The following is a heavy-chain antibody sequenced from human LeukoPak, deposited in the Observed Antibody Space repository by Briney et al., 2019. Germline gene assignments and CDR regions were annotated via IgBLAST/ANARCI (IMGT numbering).Heavy chain of an antibody. J-gene: IGHJ4*02. CDR1: GFAFDDYA. D-gene: IGHD3-22*01. CDR3: ASDNYDSSGYYHDY. Sequence: GRSLRLSCAASGFAFDDYAMHWVRQAPGKGLEGVSGVSGNIGSIGYADSVKGRFTISRDNATNSLYLQMNSLRAEDTAVYYCASDNYDSSGYYHDYWGQGTLVTVSS. V-gene: IGHV3-9*01. CDR2: VSGNIGSI.